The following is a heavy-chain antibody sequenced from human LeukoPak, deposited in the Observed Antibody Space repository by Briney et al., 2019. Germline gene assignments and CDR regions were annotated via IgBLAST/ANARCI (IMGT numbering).Heavy chain of an antibody. CDR3: ARVIVGAATFGY. V-gene: IGHV1-2*02. J-gene: IGHJ4*02. CDR1: GYTFTGYF. D-gene: IGHD1-26*01. Sequence: EASVKVSCKASGYTFTGYFIHWLRQAPGQGPEWMGWINPSNGDTIYAQKFQGRVTITTDTSISTAYMDLSRLISDDTAVYYCARVIVGAATFGYWGQGTLVTVSS. CDR2: INPSNGDT.